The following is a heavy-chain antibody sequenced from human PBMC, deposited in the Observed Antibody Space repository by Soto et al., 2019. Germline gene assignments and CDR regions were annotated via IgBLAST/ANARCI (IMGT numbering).Heavy chain of an antibody. CDR1: GFIVSDTY. CDR3: ARAPRYCRGGSCSITGDAYDI. CDR2: ISNRGDT. D-gene: IGHD2-15*01. V-gene: IGHV3-66*01. J-gene: IGHJ3*02. Sequence: EVQLVESGGGLVQPGGSLRLSCTASGFIVSDTYVNWVRQAPGKGLEWVSVISNRGDTHYADSVRGRFSISRDISDNTLHLQLNNLRVEDTAVYYCARAPRYCRGGSCSITGDAYDIWGQGTMVTVSS.